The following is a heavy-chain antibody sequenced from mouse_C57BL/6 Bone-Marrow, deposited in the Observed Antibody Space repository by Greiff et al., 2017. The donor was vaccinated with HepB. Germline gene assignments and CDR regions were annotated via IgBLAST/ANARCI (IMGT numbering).Heavy chain of an antibody. Sequence: VQLQQSGAELVRPGTSVKMSCKASGYNFTNYWIGWAKQRPGHGLEWIGDIYPGGGYTNYNEKFKGKATLTADKSSSTAYMQFSSLTSEDSAIYYCARSHYGSSPPFDYWGQGTTLTVSS. J-gene: IGHJ2*01. CDR1: GYNFTNYW. D-gene: IGHD1-1*01. CDR3: ARSHYGSSPPFDY. CDR2: IYPGGGYT. V-gene: IGHV1-63*01.